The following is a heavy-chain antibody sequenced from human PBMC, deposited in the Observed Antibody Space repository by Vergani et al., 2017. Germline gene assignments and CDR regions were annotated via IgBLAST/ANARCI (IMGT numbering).Heavy chain of an antibody. J-gene: IGHJ4*02. V-gene: IGHV4-59*01. CDR3: ARDGYNHLDY. CDR1: GGSISSYY. Sequence: QVQLQESGPGLVKPSETLSLTCTVSGGSISSYYWNWIRQPPGKGLEWIGYIYYSGSTNYNPSLKSRVTISVDTSKNQFSLKLSSVTAADTAVYYCARDGYNHLDYWGQGTLVTVSS. CDR2: IYYSGST. D-gene: IGHD5-24*01.